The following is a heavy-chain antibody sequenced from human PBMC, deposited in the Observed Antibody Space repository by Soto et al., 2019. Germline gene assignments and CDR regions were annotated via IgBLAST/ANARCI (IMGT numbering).Heavy chain of an antibody. CDR2: INAGNGNT. CDR1: GYTFTSYA. J-gene: IGHJ5*02. Sequence: ASVKVSCKASGYTFTSYAMHWVRQAPGQRLEWMGWINAGNGNTKYSQKFQGRVTITRDTSASIAYMELSSLRSEDTAVYYCARELRYFDWRFDPWGQGTLVTVSS. CDR3: ARELRYFDWRFDP. D-gene: IGHD3-9*01. V-gene: IGHV1-3*01.